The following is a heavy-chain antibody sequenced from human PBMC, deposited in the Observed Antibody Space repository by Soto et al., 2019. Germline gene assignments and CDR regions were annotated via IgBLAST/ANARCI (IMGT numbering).Heavy chain of an antibody. CDR1: GGSISSRNW. V-gene: IGHV4-4*02. D-gene: IGHD3-10*01. J-gene: IGHJ4*02. Sequence: SETLSLTCAVSGGSISSRNWWSWVRQPPGKGLEWIGEIHHSGSTNPNPSLKSRVTTSVDKSKNQFSLKLTSVTAADTAVYYCPASASYRELDHWGQGTLVTVSS. CDR3: PASASYRELDH. CDR2: IHHSGST.